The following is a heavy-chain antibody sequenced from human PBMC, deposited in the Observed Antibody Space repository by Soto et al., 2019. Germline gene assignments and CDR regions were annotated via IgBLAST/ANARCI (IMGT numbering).Heavy chain of an antibody. CDR1: GFTFSNYG. Sequence: GGSLRLSCAASGFTFSNYGMHWVRQAPGKGLEWVAIISFDGNNKYYSDSVKGRFTISRDNSKNMVFLQMNSLRPEDTAVYYCVKPKENFYDSSPGETWGQGPPVTVYS. CDR2: ISFDGNNK. V-gene: IGHV3-30*18. J-gene: IGHJ5*02. CDR3: VKPKENFYDSSPGET. D-gene: IGHD3-22*01.